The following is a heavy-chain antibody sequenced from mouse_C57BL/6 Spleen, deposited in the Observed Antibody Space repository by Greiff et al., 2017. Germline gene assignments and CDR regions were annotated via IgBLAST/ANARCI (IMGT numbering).Heavy chain of an antibody. V-gene: IGHV1-7*01. Sequence: VQLQQSVAELSKPVASVKLSCTASGYTFTSYWMHWVKQRPGQGLEWIGYIHPSSGYTKYNQKFKAKSTLTADKSSSTAYMQLSSLTYEDSAVYYCARELGLAYWGQGTLVTVSA. CDR2: IHPSSGYT. CDR1: GYTFTSYW. D-gene: IGHD4-1*01. CDR3: ARELGLAY. J-gene: IGHJ3*01.